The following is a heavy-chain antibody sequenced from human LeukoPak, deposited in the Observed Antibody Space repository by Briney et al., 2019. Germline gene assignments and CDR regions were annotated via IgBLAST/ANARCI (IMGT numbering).Heavy chain of an antibody. J-gene: IGHJ4*02. D-gene: IGHD1-26*01. CDR3: ARDPGGSLDFDY. CDR1: GYTFTSYG. CDR2: ISAYNGNT. V-gene: IGHV1-18*01. Sequence: ASVKVSCKASGYTFTSYGSSWVRQPPGQGLEWMGRISAYNGNTNYAQKLQGRVTMTTDTSTSTAYMELRSLRSDDTAVYYCARDPGGSLDFDYWGQGTLVTVSS.